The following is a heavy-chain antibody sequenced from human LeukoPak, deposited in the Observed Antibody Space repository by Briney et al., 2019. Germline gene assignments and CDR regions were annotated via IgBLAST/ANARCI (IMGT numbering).Heavy chain of an antibody. Sequence: GGSLRLSCAASGFTFSSYSMDWVRQAPGKGLEWVPSISSSSSYIYYADSMRGRFTISRDNAKNSLYLQMNSLRAEDTAVYYCARGVPYYDILTGYYEGDAFDIWGQGTMVTVSS. CDR3: ARGVPYYDILTGYYEGDAFDI. V-gene: IGHV3-21*01. CDR2: ISSSSSYI. D-gene: IGHD3-9*01. J-gene: IGHJ3*02. CDR1: GFTFSSYS.